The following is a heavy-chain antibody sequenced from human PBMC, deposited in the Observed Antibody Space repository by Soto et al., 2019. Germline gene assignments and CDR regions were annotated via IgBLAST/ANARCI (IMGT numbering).Heavy chain of an antibody. Sequence: LETLSLTCAVYGGSFSGYYWSWIRQPPGKGLEWIGEINHSGSTNYNPSLESRVTISVDTSKNQFSLKLSSVTAADTAVYYCARGKGIAVAGTYYYYMDAWGKGTTVTV. CDR2: INHSGST. CDR1: GGSFSGYY. CDR3: ARGKGIAVAGTYYYYMDA. V-gene: IGHV4-34*01. D-gene: IGHD6-19*01. J-gene: IGHJ6*03.